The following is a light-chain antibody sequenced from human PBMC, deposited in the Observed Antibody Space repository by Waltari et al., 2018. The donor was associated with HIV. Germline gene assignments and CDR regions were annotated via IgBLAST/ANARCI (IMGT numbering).Light chain of an antibody. CDR1: QGISSL. J-gene: IGKJ4*01. V-gene: IGKV1D-12*01. Sequence: IQMSQSPSCVCPSLGDRVPVTGWASQGISSLLALYQEKPERAPKLLIYAASSLQSGVPSRFSVSAAGTDYTLTLSSLQPEDFATYCCQQANSFPVTFGGGTKVEIK. CDR2: AAS. CDR3: QQANSFPVT.